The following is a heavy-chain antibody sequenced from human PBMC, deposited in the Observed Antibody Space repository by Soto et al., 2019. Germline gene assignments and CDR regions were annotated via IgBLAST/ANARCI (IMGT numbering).Heavy chain of an antibody. CDR3: ARYGTRGDW. D-gene: IGHD3-10*01. V-gene: IGHV3-48*03. J-gene: IGHJ5*01. CDR2: ISSSGLTT. Sequence: PGGSLGLFCQASGFNFRIYEMHGVRKAPGKGLEWVSYISSSGLTTYYADFAEGRFTISRDNAKDSLYLHLNSLRVGDTAVYYCARYGTRGDWWGLGTQVTVSS. CDR1: GFNFRIYE.